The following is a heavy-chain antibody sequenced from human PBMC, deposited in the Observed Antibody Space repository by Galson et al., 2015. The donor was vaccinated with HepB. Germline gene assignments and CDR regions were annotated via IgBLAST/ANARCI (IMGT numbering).Heavy chain of an antibody. Sequence: SLRLSCAASGFIFSSYAMHWVRQAPGKGLEWVAVVSYDASNEYYADSVKGRFTISRHNSKNTVYLQMNSLRPEDTAVYYCARVEAQLLFLKGRYYYHGMDVWGQGTTVTVSS. CDR3: ARVEAQLLFLKGRYYYHGMDV. CDR2: VSYDASNE. J-gene: IGHJ6*02. D-gene: IGHD2-2*01. CDR1: GFIFSSYA. V-gene: IGHV3-30*04.